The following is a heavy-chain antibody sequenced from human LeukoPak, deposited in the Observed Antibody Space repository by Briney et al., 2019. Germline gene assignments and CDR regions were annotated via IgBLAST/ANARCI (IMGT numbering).Heavy chain of an antibody. CDR3: ARVTGYIVEDYFDY. CDR2: IYTSGST. Sequence: SETLSLTCTVSGNSISSGDNYWSWIRQPAGKGLEWIGRIYTSGSTNYNPSLKSRVTISGDTSKNQFSLRLSSVTAADTAVYYCARVTGYIVEDYFDYWGQGTLVAVSS. J-gene: IGHJ4*02. D-gene: IGHD3-22*01. CDR1: GNSISSGDNY. V-gene: IGHV4-61*02.